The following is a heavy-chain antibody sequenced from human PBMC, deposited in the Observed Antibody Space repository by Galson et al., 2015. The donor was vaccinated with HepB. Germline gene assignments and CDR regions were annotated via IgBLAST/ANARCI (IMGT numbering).Heavy chain of an antibody. J-gene: IGHJ4*02. D-gene: IGHD5-12*01. CDR2: ITWNSVSR. CDR1: GFTFDDYA. CDR3: VKSGYSGYD. V-gene: IGHV3-9*01. Sequence: SLRLSCAASGFTFDDYAMHWVRQAPGKGLEWVSGITWNSVSRGYADSVKGRFTISRDNAKNSLYLQVNSLRAEDTAFYYCVKSGYSGYDWGQGTLVTVSS.